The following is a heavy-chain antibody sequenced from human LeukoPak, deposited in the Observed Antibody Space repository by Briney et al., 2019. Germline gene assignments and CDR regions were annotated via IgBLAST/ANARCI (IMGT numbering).Heavy chain of an antibody. D-gene: IGHD6-13*01. J-gene: IGHJ4*02. Sequence: GGSLRLSCAASGFTFSSYWMHWVRQAPGKGLVWVSRIKYDGSSTNYADSVKGRFTISRDNAKNTLYLQMNSLRVEDTAVYYCVRGSSSWYGVDYWGQGALVTVSS. V-gene: IGHV3-74*01. CDR1: GFTFSSYW. CDR2: IKYDGSST. CDR3: VRGSSSWYGVDY.